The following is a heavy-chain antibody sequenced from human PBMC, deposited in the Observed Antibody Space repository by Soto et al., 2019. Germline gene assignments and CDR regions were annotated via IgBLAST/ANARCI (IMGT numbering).Heavy chain of an antibody. D-gene: IGHD6-19*01. CDR2: IWFDGSNK. CDR1: GFTLNSYG. Sequence: GGSLRLSCAASGFTLNSYGMHWVRQAPGKGLEWVAVIWFDGSNKYYADSVKGRFTVSRDNSKNTLYLQMNSLRADDTAVYYCAREGSSGSTIYYFDYWGQGNPVTVS. V-gene: IGHV3-33*01. CDR3: AREGSSGSTIYYFDY. J-gene: IGHJ4*02.